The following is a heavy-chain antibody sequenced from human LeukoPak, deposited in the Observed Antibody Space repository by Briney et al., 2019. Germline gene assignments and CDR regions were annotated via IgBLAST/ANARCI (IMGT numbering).Heavy chain of an antibody. CDR1: GFTFSSYA. D-gene: IGHD6-13*01. CDR3: AKGLFVAAAGTPDY. J-gene: IGHJ4*02. CDR2: ISGGGGST. V-gene: IGHV3-23*01. Sequence: GGSLRLSCAASGFTFSSYAMSWVRQAPGKGLEWVSAISGGGGSTYYADSVKGRFTISRDNSKNTLYLQMNSLRAEDTAVYYCAKGLFVAAAGTPDYWGQGTLVTVSS.